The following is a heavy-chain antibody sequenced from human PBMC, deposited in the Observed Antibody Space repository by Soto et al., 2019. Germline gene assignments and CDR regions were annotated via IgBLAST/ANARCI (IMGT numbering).Heavy chain of an antibody. J-gene: IGHJ4*02. Sequence: QVQLVQSGAEVKKPGSSVRVSCKASGDPFTSYAIGWVRQAPGQGLEWMGGIIPIFATVDYAQKFQGRVTITADESTTTAYMELSSLRSEDTAVYYCARGLRDYYDTTGYFFDYWGQGTPVTVSS. D-gene: IGHD3-22*01. V-gene: IGHV1-69*01. CDR3: ARGLRDYYDTTGYFFDY. CDR2: IIPIFATV. CDR1: GDPFTSYA.